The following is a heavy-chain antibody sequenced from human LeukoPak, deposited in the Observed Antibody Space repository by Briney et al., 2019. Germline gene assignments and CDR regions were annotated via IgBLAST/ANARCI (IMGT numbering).Heavy chain of an antibody. J-gene: IGHJ4*02. V-gene: IGHV3-23*01. Sequence: PGGSLRLSCAASGFIFSSYAMSWVRQAPGKGLEWVSGISGGGVNTVYADSMKGRFTISRDNSQNVVYLQMNSLRAEDTAVYYCAKDQGSGSGYYSWGYFDYWGQGTLVTVSS. CDR2: ISGGGVNT. CDR1: GFIFSSYA. D-gene: IGHD3-10*01. CDR3: AKDQGSGSGYYSWGYFDY.